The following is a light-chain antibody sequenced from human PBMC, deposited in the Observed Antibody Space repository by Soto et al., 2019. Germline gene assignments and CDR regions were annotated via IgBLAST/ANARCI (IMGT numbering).Light chain of an antibody. CDR2: GTS. Sequence: VCTQSPGTLSSSPGERATLSCRASQSVSSSYLAWYQQKPGQAPRLLIYGTSSRATGIPDRFSGSGSGTDFTLTISRLEPEDFAVYYCQQYHSSLWTFGQGTKVDI. CDR1: QSVSSSY. J-gene: IGKJ1*01. V-gene: IGKV3-20*01. CDR3: QQYHSSLWT.